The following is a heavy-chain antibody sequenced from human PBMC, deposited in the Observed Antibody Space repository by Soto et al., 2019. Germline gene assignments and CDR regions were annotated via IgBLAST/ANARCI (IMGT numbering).Heavy chain of an antibody. CDR3: AKTPENYYSGMDV. CDR2: IYYSGST. CDR1: GGSISSYY. V-gene: IGHV4-59*01. J-gene: IGHJ6*04. Sequence: SETLSLTCTVSGGSISSYYWSWIRQPPGKGLEWIGYIYYSGSTNYNPSLKSRVTISVDTSKNQFSLKLSSVTAADTAVYYCAKTPENYYSGMDVWGKGTTVTVSS.